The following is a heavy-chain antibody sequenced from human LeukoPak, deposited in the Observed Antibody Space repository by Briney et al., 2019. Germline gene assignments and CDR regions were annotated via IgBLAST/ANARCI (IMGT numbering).Heavy chain of an antibody. V-gene: IGHV3-21*01. CDR3: ARATGETGWYFDL. J-gene: IGHJ2*01. CDR2: ISSSSSYI. Sequence: GSLRLSCAASGFTFSSHCMKWVRQAPGKGLGWVSSISSSSSYIYYADSVKGRFTVSRDNSKNTLYLQMNSLRPEDTAVYYCARATGETGWYFDLWGRGTLVTVSS. D-gene: IGHD7-27*01. CDR1: GFTFSSHC.